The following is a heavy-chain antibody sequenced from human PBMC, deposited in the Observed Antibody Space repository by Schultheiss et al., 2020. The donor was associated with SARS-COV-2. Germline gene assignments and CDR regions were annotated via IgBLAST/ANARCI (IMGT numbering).Heavy chain of an antibody. CDR3: ARSIVGAAFDS. D-gene: IGHD1-26*01. Sequence: GSLRLSCAASGFTFSTYWMHWVRQAPGKGLVWVSRIDGDGSSTTYADSVKGRFTISRDNAKNTLYLQMNSLRAEDTAVYFCARSIVGAAFDSWGQGTLVTVSS. J-gene: IGHJ4*02. V-gene: IGHV3-74*01. CDR2: IDGDGSST. CDR1: GFTFSTYW.